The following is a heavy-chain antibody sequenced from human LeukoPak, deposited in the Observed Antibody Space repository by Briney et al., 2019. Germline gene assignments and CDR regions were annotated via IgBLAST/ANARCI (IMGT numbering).Heavy chain of an antibody. CDR1: GFTFSSYA. Sequence: GGSLRLSCAASGFTFSSYAMHWVRQAPGKGLEWVAVISYDGSNKYYADSVKGRFTISRDNSKNTLYLQMYSLRAEDTAVYYCARAYTPRITGTTEVPMLFDPWGQGTLVTVSS. V-gene: IGHV3-30-3*01. CDR2: ISYDGSNK. CDR3: ARAYTPRITGTTEVPMLFDP. J-gene: IGHJ5*02. D-gene: IGHD1-7*01.